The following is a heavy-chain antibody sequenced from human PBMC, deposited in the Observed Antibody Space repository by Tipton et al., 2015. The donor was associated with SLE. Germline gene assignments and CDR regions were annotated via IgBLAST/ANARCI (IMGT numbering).Heavy chain of an antibody. Sequence: AVSGFTVSSNYTSWVRQAPGKGLEWVSVIYSGGSTYYADSVKGRFTISRDNSKNTLYLQMNSLRAEDTAVYYCARSSAMDVRGKGTTVTVSS. CDR3: ARSSAMDV. CDR2: IYSGGST. D-gene: IGHD3-3*01. V-gene: IGHV3-66*02. CDR1: GFTVSSNY. J-gene: IGHJ6*03.